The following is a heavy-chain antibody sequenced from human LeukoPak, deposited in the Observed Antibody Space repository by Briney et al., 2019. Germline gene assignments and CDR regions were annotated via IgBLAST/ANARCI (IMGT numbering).Heavy chain of an antibody. CDR3: VRRDVTTHRFDY. V-gene: IGHV4-30-4*01. J-gene: IGHJ4*02. CDR1: GDSISSGASY. Sequence: PSETLSLTCTVSGDSISSGASYWSWIRRPPGEGLEWFGYIYHSGTSYYNPSLRSRVSISVDTSKNQFSLSVRSVTDADTAVYYCVRRDVTTHRFDYWGQGALVTVSS. D-gene: IGHD4-17*01. CDR2: IYHSGTS.